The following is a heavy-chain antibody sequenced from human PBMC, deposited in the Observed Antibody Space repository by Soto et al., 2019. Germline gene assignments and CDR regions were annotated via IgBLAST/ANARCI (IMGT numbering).Heavy chain of an antibody. V-gene: IGHV3-66*01. D-gene: IGHD3-10*01. J-gene: IGHJ3*01. Sequence: EVQLVESGGGWVRPGESLRLSCAASGFNVRNNYMSWVRQAPGKGLEWVSLIQNSGSTFYADSVKGRITVSRDNSKNILYLPMNSLRAEDTAVYYCARDSGLSAFDVWGQGTIVTVSS. CDR3: ARDSGLSAFDV. CDR2: IQNSGST. CDR1: GFNVRNNY.